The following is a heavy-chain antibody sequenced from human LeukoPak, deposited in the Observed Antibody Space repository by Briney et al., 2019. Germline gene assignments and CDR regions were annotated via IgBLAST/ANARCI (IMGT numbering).Heavy chain of an antibody. D-gene: IGHD3-22*01. CDR2: IYSGGST. CDR3: ARLLHYYDSSGYPAFGYYYMDV. CDR1: GFTVSSNY. J-gene: IGHJ6*03. Sequence: HPGGSLRLSCAASGFTVSSNYMSWVRQAPGKGLEWVSVIYSGGSTYYADSVKGRFTISRDNAKNSLYLQTNSLRAEDTAVYYCARLLHYYDSSGYPAFGYYYMDVWGKGTTVTVSS. V-gene: IGHV3-53*01.